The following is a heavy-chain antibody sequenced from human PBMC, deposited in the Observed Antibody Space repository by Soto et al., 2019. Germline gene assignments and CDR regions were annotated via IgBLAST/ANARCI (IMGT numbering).Heavy chain of an antibody. V-gene: IGHV3-48*01. CDR2: ISSSSSTI. CDR3: ASALSRYYYYYMDV. Sequence: GSLRLSCAASGFTFSSYSMNWVRQAPGKGLEWVSYISSSSSTIYYADSVKGRFSISRDNAKNSLYLQMNSLRAEDTAVYYCASALSRYYYYYMDVWGKGTTVTVSS. CDR1: GFTFSSYS. D-gene: IGHD3-16*01. J-gene: IGHJ6*03.